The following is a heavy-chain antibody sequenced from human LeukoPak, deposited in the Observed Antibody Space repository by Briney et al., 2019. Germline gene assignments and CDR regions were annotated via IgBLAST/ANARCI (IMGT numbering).Heavy chain of an antibody. CDR3: ASAYSSGSVDIDY. CDR2: ISGNGGGT. D-gene: IGHD6-19*01. CDR1: GFTFSSYA. Sequence: QPGGSLRLSCAASGFTFSSYAMSWARQAPGKGLEWVSGISGNGGGTFYADSVKGRFTISRDNSKNTLYLQMNSLRAEDTAVYYCASAYSSGSVDIDYWGQGTLVTVSS. V-gene: IGHV3-23*01. J-gene: IGHJ4*02.